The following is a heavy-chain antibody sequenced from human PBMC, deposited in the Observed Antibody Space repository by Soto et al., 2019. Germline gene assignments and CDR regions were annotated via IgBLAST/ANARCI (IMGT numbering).Heavy chain of an antibody. CDR2: INAGNGDT. CDR3: ARDTAMAPTAFDI. J-gene: IGHJ3*02. CDR1: GYTFSSYA. V-gene: IGHV1-3*01. D-gene: IGHD5-18*01. Sequence: ASVKVSCKASGYTFSSYAMHWVRQAPGQRLEWMGWINAGNGDTKYSQKFQGRVTITRDTFASTVYMELSSLRSEDMAVYYCARDTAMAPTAFDIWGQGTMVTVSS.